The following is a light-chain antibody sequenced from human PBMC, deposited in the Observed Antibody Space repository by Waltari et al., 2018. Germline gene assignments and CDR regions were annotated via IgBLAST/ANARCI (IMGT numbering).Light chain of an antibody. J-gene: IGKJ2*01. Sequence: DIQMTQSPSTLSASVGDRVTITCRASQSISTWLAWYQQKPGKAPKLLIYKASSLESGVPSRFSGSGSGTEFTLTINTLQPEDFAIYFCLQHNNYPYTFGQGTKLEIK. CDR3: LQHNNYPYT. CDR1: QSISTW. V-gene: IGKV1-5*03. CDR2: KAS.